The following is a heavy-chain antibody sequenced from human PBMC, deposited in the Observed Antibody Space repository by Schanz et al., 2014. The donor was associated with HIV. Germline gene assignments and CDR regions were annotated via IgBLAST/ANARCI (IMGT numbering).Heavy chain of an antibody. D-gene: IGHD3-10*01. CDR1: GYTFTSYD. CDR2: MNPNSGNT. V-gene: IGHV1-8*01. Sequence: VQLVQSGAEVKEPGASVKVSCKASGYTFTSYDINWVRQATGQGLEWMGWMNPNSGNTGFAQKCQGRVTMTRNTSINTAYMEVSGLKSEDTAVYYCARAWYHYGSGSYYRNYGMDVWGQGTTVTVSS. CDR3: ARAWYHYGSGSYYRNYGMDV. J-gene: IGHJ6*02.